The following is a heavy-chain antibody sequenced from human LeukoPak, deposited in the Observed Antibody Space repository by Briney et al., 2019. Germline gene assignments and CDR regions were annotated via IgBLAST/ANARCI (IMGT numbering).Heavy chain of an antibody. J-gene: IGHJ6*03. D-gene: IGHD1-14*01. V-gene: IGHV1-69*05. Sequence: ASVKVSCKASGGTFSSYAISWVRQAPGQGLEWRGGIIPIFGTANYAQKFQGRVTTTTDESTSTAYMELSSLRSEDTAVYYCARGVSPETYYYYMDVWGKGTTVTVSS. CDR1: GGTFSSYA. CDR3: ARGVSPETYYYYMDV. CDR2: IIPIFGTA.